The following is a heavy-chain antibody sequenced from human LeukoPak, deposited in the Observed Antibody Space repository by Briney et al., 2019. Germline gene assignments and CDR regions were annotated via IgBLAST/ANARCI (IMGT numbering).Heavy chain of an antibody. D-gene: IGHD2-2*01. CDR1: GGSISSSSYY. V-gene: IGHV4-39*01. CDR3: AGDCSSTSCKGRGAFDI. CDR2: IYYSGST. J-gene: IGHJ3*02. Sequence: KPSETLSLTCSVSGGSISSSSYYWGRIRQPPGKGLEWIGSIYYSGSTYYNPSLKSRVTISVDTSKNQFSLKLSSVTAADTAVYYCAGDCSSTSCKGRGAFDIWGQGTMVTVSS.